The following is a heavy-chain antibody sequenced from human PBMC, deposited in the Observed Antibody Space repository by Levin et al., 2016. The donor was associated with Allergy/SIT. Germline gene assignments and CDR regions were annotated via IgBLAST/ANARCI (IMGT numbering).Heavy chain of an antibody. J-gene: IGHJ5*02. CDR2: IYPGDSDT. Sequence: GESLKISCKGSGYSFTSYWIGWVRQMPGKGLEWMGIIYPGDSDTRYSPSFQGQVTISADKSISTAYLQWSSLKASDTAMYYCARRDQYSSSWYNHNWFDPWGQGTLVTVSS. CDR1: GYSFTSYW. CDR3: ARRDQYSSSWYNHNWFDP. V-gene: IGHV5-51*01. D-gene: IGHD6-13*01.